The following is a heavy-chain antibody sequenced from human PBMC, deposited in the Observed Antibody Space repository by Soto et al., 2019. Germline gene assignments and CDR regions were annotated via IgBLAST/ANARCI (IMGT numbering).Heavy chain of an antibody. CDR2: IWYDGSNK. D-gene: IGHD2-2*01. Sequence: GGSLRLSCAASGFTFSSYGMHWVRQAPGKGLEWVAVIWYDGSNKYYADSVKGRFTTSRDNSKNTLYLQMNSLRAEDTAVYYCARSVVVPAAYYYYGMDVWGQGTTVTV. CDR3: ARSVVVPAAYYYYGMDV. J-gene: IGHJ6*02. CDR1: GFTFSSYG. V-gene: IGHV3-33*01.